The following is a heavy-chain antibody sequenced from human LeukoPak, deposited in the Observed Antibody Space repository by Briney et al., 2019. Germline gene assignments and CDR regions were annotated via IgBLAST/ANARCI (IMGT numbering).Heavy chain of an antibody. CDR2: INSDGSEG. D-gene: IGHD6-6*01. CDR3: ARSSYSSSSSV. J-gene: IGHJ3*01. Sequence: GGSLSPSFAVPGFTLGGFGMGWSPRAQGRGWGGVASINSDGSEGYYADVVKGRFTISRENAKNSLYLQINSLRAEDTAVYYCARSSYSSSSSVWGQGTMVTVSS. CDR1: GFTLGGFG. V-gene: IGHV3-7*03.